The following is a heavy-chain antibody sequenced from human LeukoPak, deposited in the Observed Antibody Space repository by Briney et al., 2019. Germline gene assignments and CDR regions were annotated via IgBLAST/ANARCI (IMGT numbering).Heavy chain of an antibody. D-gene: IGHD2-2*02. CDR2: TYYRSKWYN. J-gene: IGHJ4*02. CDR1: GDSVSSNSAA. V-gene: IGHV6-1*01. Sequence: SQTLSLTCAISGDSVSSNSAAWNWIRQSPSRGLEWLGRTYYRSKWYNDYAVSVKSRITINPDTSKNQFSLQLNSVTPEDTAVYYCARDSLYCSSTSCYRVPFDYWGQGTLATVSS. CDR3: ARDSLYCSSTSCYRVPFDY.